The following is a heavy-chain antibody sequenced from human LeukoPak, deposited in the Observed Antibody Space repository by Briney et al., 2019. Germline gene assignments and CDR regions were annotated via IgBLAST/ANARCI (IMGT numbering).Heavy chain of an antibody. CDR2: IIPIFGTA. CDR1: GGTFSSYA. Sequence: ASVKVSCKASGGTFSSYAISWVRQAPGQGLEWMGGIIPIFGTANYAQKFQGRVTITTDESTSTAYMELSSLRSEDTAVYYCASPQPGIQLWGPGAFDIWGKGTTVTVSS. J-gene: IGHJ6*04. D-gene: IGHD5-18*01. CDR3: ASPQPGIQLWGPGAFDI. V-gene: IGHV1-69*05.